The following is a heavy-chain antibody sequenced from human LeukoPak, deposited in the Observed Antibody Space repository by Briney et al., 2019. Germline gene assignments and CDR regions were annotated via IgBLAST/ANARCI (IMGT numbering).Heavy chain of an antibody. CDR2: ISSSSSYI. J-gene: IGHJ4*02. D-gene: IGHD6-13*01. Sequence: GGSLRLSCAASGFTFSSYAMHWVRQAPGKGLEWVSSISSSSSYIYYADSVKGRFTISRDNAKNSLYLQMNSLRAEDTAVYYCARESGTPYGYYFDYWGQGTLVTVSS. CDR3: ARESGTPYGYYFDY. CDR1: GFTFSSYA. V-gene: IGHV3-21*01.